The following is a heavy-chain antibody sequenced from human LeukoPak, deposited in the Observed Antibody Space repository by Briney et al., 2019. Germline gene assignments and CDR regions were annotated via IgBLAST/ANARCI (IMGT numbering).Heavy chain of an antibody. J-gene: IGHJ4*02. Sequence: KSSETLSLTCTVSGASISSSSYYWAWIRQPPGKGLEWIGSIYYSGSTYYNPSLKSRVTISVDTSKNQFSLKLTSVTAADTAVYYCARLIYGWGSYPLYGYWGQETLVTVSS. CDR2: IYYSGST. V-gene: IGHV4-39*01. CDR1: GASISSSSYY. CDR3: ARLIYGWGSYPLYGY. D-gene: IGHD3-10*01.